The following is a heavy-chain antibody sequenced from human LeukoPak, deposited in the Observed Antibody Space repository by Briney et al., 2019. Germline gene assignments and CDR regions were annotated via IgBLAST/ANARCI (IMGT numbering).Heavy chain of an antibody. CDR1: GGSISSGGYY. Sequence: SQTLSLTCTVSGGSISSGGYYWSWIRRHPGKGLEWIGYIYYSGSTYYNPSLKSRVTISVDTSKNQFSLKLSSVTAADTAVYYRARDLVPPGAFDIWGQGTMVTVSS. CDR2: IYYSGST. D-gene: IGHD2-8*02. V-gene: IGHV4-31*03. CDR3: ARDLVPPGAFDI. J-gene: IGHJ3*02.